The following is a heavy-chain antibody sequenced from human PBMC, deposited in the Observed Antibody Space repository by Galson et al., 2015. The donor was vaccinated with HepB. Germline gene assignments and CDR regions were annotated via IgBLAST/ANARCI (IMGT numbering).Heavy chain of an antibody. CDR3: TTEDGPYSDTYFDI. J-gene: IGHJ4*02. Sequence: SLRLSCAASGLSFNNAWMSWVRRAPGKGLEWVGQIEAKVDGGTSDYAAPVKGRFFISRDDSKNTMYLQMNSLKAEDTAVYYCTTEDGPYSDTYFDIWGQGTLVTVSS. D-gene: IGHD2-15*01. CDR2: IEAKVDGGTS. CDR1: GLSFNNAW. V-gene: IGHV3-15*04.